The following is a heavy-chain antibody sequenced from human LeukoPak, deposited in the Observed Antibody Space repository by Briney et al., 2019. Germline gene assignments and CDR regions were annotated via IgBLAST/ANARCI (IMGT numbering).Heavy chain of an antibody. J-gene: IGHJ4*02. V-gene: IGHV4-31*03. D-gene: IGHD2-2*01. Sequence: SETLSLTCTVSGGSISSGGYYWSWIRQHPGKGLEWIGYIYYSGSTYYNPSLKSRVTISVDTSKNQFSLKLSSVTAADTAVYYCARGVYQLPNYWGQGTLVTVSS. CDR1: GGSISSGGYY. CDR3: ARGVYQLPNY. CDR2: IYYSGST.